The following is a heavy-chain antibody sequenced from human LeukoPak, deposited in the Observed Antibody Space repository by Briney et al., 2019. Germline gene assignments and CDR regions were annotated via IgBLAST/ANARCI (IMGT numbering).Heavy chain of an antibody. CDR1: GGSMRSYY. Sequence: SETLSLTCTVSGGSMRSYYWVWIRQPPGKGLEWIGYIYYSGSTDYNPSLKSRPTISVDTSKNQFSLKMSSVTAADTAVYYSARAPNGFDAFDIWGPGTMVTASS. V-gene: IGHV4-59*01. J-gene: IGHJ3*02. CDR2: IYYSGST. CDR3: ARAPNGFDAFDI. D-gene: IGHD2-8*01.